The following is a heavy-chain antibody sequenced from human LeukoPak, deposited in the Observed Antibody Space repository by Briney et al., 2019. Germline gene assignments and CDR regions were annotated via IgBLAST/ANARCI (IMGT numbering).Heavy chain of an antibody. V-gene: IGHV4-34*01. Sequence: PSETLSLTCAVYGGSFSGYYWNWIRQPPGKGLEWIGEINHSGSTNYNPSLKSRVTISVDTSKNQFSLKLGSLTAADTAVYYCARRTYYYASGSYSPPRYWGQGTLVTVSS. J-gene: IGHJ4*02. CDR1: GGSFSGYY. CDR3: ARRTYYYASGSYSPPRY. CDR2: INHSGST. D-gene: IGHD3-10*01.